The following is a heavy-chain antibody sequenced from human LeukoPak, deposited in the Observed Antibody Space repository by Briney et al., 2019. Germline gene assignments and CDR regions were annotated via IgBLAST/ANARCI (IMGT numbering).Heavy chain of an antibody. CDR1: GFSFSDHY. CDR2: IKQDGSEK. CDR3: ASALYDFWSGPSPNWFDP. V-gene: IGHV3-7*01. Sequence: GGSLRLSCAASGFSFSDHYMSWIRQAPGKGLEWVANIKQDGSEKYYVDSVKGRFTISRDNAKNSLYLQMNSLRAEDTAVYYCASALYDFWSGPSPNWFDPWGQGTLVTVSS. D-gene: IGHD3-3*01. J-gene: IGHJ5*02.